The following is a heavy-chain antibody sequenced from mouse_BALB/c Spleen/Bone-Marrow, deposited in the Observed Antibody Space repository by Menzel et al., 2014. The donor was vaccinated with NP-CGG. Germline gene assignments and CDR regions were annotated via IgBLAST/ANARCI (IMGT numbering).Heavy chain of an antibody. CDR1: GYTFTSYV. V-gene: IGHV1-14*01. Sequence: EVHLVESGPGLVKPGASVKMSCKASGYTFTSYVMHWVKQKPGQGLEWIGYINPYNDGTKYNEKFKGKATLTSDKSSSTAYMELSSLTSEDSAVYYCARSPSYGNYVDYWGQGTSVTVSS. CDR2: INPYNDGT. CDR3: ARSPSYGNYVDY. J-gene: IGHJ4*01. D-gene: IGHD2-10*02.